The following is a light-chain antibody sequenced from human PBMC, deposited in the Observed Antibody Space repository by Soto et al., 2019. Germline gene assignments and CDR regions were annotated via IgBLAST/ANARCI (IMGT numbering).Light chain of an antibody. V-gene: IGKV3-11*01. CDR1: QSVSSY. J-gene: IGKJ5*01. CDR3: QQHSNLIT. Sequence: EIVLTQSPATLSLSPGERATLSCRASQSVSSYLAWYQHKPGQAPRLLIYDASNRATGIPARFSCSGSGTDFTLSIISLEPEDSAIYFCQQHSNLITFGQGTRLEIK. CDR2: DAS.